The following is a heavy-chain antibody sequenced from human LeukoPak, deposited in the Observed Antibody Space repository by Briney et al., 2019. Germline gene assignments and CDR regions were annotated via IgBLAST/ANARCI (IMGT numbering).Heavy chain of an antibody. CDR3: ARDWWFDP. V-gene: IGHV3-74*01. CDR1: GFTFSNSW. J-gene: IGHJ5*02. CDR2: MNSDGSST. Sequence: GGSLRLSCAASGFTFSNSWMHWVRQAPGKGLVWVSRMNSDGSSTDYADSVKGRFTISRDNAKNTLYLQMNSLRAEDTAVYYCARDWWFDPWGQGTLVTVSS.